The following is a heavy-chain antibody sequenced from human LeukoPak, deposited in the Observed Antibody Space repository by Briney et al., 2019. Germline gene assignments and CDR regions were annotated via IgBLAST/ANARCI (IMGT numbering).Heavy chain of an antibody. J-gene: IGHJ3*02. CDR3: ARTTEDSSGYYPNAFDI. V-gene: IGHV1-69*05. CDR1: GGTFSSYA. D-gene: IGHD3-22*01. Sequence: SVKVSCKASGGTFSSYAISWVRQAPGQGLEWMGRIIPIFGTANYAQKFQGRVTITTDESTSTAYMELSSLRSEDMAVYYCARTTEDSSGYYPNAFDIWGQGTMVTVSS. CDR2: IIPIFGTA.